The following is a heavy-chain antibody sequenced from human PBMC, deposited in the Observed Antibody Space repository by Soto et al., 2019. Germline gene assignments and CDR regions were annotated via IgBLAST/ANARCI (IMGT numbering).Heavy chain of an antibody. D-gene: IGHD2-2*01. CDR1: GFTFSSYA. CDR2: ISYDGSNK. J-gene: IGHJ6*02. V-gene: IGHV3-30-3*01. Sequence: PGGSLRLSCAASGFTFSSYAMHWVRQAPGKGLEWVAVISYDGSNKYYADSVKGRFTISRDNSKNTLYPQMNSLRAEDTAVYYCARDQYCSSTSCSLYGMDVWGQGTTVTVSS. CDR3: ARDQYCSSTSCSLYGMDV.